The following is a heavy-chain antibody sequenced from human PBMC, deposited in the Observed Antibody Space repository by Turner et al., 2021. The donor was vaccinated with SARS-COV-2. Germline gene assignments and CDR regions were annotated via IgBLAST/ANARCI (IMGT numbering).Heavy chain of an antibody. CDR1: GFTFNSYS. CDR2: ISSSSSYI. CDR3: ARGLGSKTTVVTPFGY. D-gene: IGHD4-17*01. J-gene: IGHJ4*02. Sequence: EVQLVESGGGLVKPGGSLRLSCAVSGFTFNSYSMNWVRQAPGKGLEWVSFISSSSSYIYYADSVKGRFTISRDNAKNSLYLQMNSLRAEDTAVYYCARGLGSKTTVVTPFGYWGQGTLVTVSS. V-gene: IGHV3-21*01.